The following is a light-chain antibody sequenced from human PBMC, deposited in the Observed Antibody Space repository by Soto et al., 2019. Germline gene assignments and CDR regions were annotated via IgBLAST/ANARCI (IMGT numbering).Light chain of an antibody. CDR1: SSNIGADFD. CDR3: QAYDSSLSGVV. J-gene: IGLJ2*01. Sequence: QSVLTQPPSVSGAPGQRVTISCTGSSSNIGADFDVHWYQHLPGTAPKLLISHNNNRPSGVPDRFSGSKSGTSASLAITGLQADDEAVYYCQAYDSSLSGVVFGGGTKVTVL. V-gene: IGLV1-40*01. CDR2: HNN.